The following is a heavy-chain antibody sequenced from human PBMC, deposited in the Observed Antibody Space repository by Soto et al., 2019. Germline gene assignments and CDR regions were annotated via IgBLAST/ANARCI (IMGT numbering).Heavy chain of an antibody. D-gene: IGHD1-1*01. CDR2: IYPGDSDT. Sequence: GESLKISCKGSGYSFTSYWIGWVRQMPGKGLEWMGIIYPGDSDTRYSPSFQGQVTISADKSISTAYLQWSSLKASDTAMYYCARGGDNWNDVVSLFDYWGQGTLVTVSS. J-gene: IGHJ4*02. V-gene: IGHV5-51*01. CDR1: GYSFTSYW. CDR3: ARGGDNWNDVVSLFDY.